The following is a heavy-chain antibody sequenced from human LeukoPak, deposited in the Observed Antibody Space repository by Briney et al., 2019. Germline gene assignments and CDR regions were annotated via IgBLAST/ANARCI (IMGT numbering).Heavy chain of an antibody. CDR1: GFTFSSYG. CDR3: ARVKWLVYGRYDAFDI. V-gene: IGHV3-30*02. D-gene: IGHD6-19*01. CDR2: IRYDGSNK. Sequence: GGSLRLSCAASGFTFSSYGMHWVRQAPGKGLEWVAFIRYDGSNKYYADSVKGRFTISRDNAKNSLYLQMNSLRAEDTALYYCARVKWLVYGRYDAFDIWGQGTMVTVSS. J-gene: IGHJ3*02.